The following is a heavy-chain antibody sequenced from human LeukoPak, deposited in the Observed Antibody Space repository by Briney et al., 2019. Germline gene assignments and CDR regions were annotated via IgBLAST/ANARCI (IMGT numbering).Heavy chain of an antibody. V-gene: IGHV3-30*18. CDR1: GFTFSSYG. CDR2: ISYDGSNK. Sequence: GGSLRLSCAASGFTFSSYGMHWVRHAPGKRLEWVAVISYDGSNKYYADSVKGRFTISRDNSKNTLYLQMNSLRAEDTAVYYCAKNRDDWLLNYFDYWGQGTLVTVSS. D-gene: IGHD3-9*01. CDR3: AKNRDDWLLNYFDY. J-gene: IGHJ4*02.